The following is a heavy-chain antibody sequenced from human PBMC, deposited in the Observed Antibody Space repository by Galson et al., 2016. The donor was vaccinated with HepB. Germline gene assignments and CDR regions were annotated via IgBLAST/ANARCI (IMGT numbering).Heavy chain of an antibody. CDR3: PRGRWSGP. Sequence: ETLSLTCTVSGGFISPDYWSWFRQPPGKGLEWIGYTTTSGSTNYNPSLKSRVTISVDTSKNQFSLKLSSVTAADTAVYHCPRGRWSGPWGQGIRVTVSS. V-gene: IGHV4-4*09. D-gene: IGHD1-26*01. CDR1: GGFISPDY. J-gene: IGHJ5*02. CDR2: TTTSGST.